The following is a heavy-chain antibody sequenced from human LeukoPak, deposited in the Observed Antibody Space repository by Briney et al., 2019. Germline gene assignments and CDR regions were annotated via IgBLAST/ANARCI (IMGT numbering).Heavy chain of an antibody. CDR3: ARDHLGGSGSYFTLYYFDY. V-gene: IGHV1-46*01. J-gene: IGHJ4*02. CDR2: INPSGGST. D-gene: IGHD3-10*01. Sequence: ASVKVSCKASGYTFTSYYMHWVRQAPGQGLEWMGIINPSGGSTSYAQKFQGRVTMTRDMSTSTVYMELSSLRSEDTAVYYCARDHLGGSGSYFTLYYFDYWGQGTLVTVSS. CDR1: GYTFTSYY.